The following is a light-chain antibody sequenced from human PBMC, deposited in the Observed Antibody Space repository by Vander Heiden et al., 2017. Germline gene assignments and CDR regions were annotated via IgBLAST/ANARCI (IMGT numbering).Light chain of an antibody. CDR3: MIWHSSAWV. Sequence: QAVLTQPSSLSASPGASPSLTCTLRSDINVHTSRIYWYQQKPGSPPQYLLRYKSDSDKQQGSGVPSSFSGSKDASANAGILLISGLQSEDEADYYCMIWHSSAWVFGGGTKLTVL. V-gene: IGLV5-45*03. J-gene: IGLJ3*02. CDR2: YKSDSDK. CDR1: SDINVHTSR.